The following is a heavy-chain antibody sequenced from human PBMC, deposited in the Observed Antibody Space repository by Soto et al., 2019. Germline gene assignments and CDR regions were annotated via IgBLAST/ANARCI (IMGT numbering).Heavy chain of an antibody. V-gene: IGHV3-23*01. Sequence: GESLKISCAASGFTFSSYAMSWVRQAPGKGLEWVSAISGSGGSTYYADSVKGRFTISRDNSKNTLYLQMNSLRAEDTAVYYCAKDIAMVATIKRDGAYNWFDPWGQGTLVTVSS. CDR3: AKDIAMVATIKRDGAYNWFDP. J-gene: IGHJ5*02. CDR1: GFTFSSYA. CDR2: ISGSGGST. D-gene: IGHD5-12*01.